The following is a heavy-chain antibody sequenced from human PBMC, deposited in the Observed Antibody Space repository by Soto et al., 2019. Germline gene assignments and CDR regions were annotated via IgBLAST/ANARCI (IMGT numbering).Heavy chain of an antibody. Sequence: GESLKISCKGSGCDFSTYWIAWVRQMPGRGLEWMGIIFPNDADTKYSPSFQGQVTFSADKSISTAYLQWSSLKASDTAMYYCARHYDFWSGFSYFYGMDVWGQGTTVTVSS. V-gene: IGHV5-51*01. CDR2: IFPNDADT. CDR1: GCDFSTYW. CDR3: ARHYDFWSGFSYFYGMDV. D-gene: IGHD3-3*01. J-gene: IGHJ6*02.